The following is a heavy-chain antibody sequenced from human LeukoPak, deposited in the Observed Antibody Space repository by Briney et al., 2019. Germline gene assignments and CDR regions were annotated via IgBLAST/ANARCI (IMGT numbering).Heavy chain of an antibody. CDR2: IDPSDSET. CDR3: ARQTSMGRSGDY. D-gene: IGHD7-27*01. V-gene: IGHV5-51*01. Sequence: GESLKISCKVSGYSFTSYWIGWVRQMPGKVLEWMGIIDPSDSETRYTPSFQGQVTISADKSLSTAYLQWNSLKASDTAMYYCARQTSMGRSGDYWGQGTLVTVSS. J-gene: IGHJ4*02. CDR1: GYSFTSYW.